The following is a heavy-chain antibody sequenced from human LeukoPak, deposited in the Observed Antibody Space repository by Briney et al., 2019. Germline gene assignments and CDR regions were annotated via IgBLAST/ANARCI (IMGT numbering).Heavy chain of an antibody. Sequence: GGSLRLSCTASGFTFGDYAMSWFRQAPGKGLEWVGFIRSKAYGGTTEYAASVKGRFTISRDDSKSIAYLQMNSLKTEDTAVYYCTSHRITMVRGPHWGQGTLVTVSS. D-gene: IGHD3-10*01. J-gene: IGHJ4*02. CDR2: IRSKAYGGTT. V-gene: IGHV3-49*03. CDR1: GFTFGDYA. CDR3: TSHRITMVRGPH.